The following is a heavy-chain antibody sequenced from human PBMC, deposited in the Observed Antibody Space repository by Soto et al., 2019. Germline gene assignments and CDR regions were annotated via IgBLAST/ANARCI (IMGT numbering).Heavy chain of an antibody. CDR3: ARELTGNYPYYYGMGV. CDR1: GGSISSADYY. CDR2: ITYIGST. D-gene: IGHD1-7*01. V-gene: IGHV4-31*03. J-gene: IGHJ6*02. Sequence: SETLSLTCTVSGGSISSADYYWSWIRQHPGRGLEWIGYITYIGSTYYNPSLKSRVTISVDTSKKQFSLKLSSVTAADTATYYCARELTGNYPYYYGMGVWGQGTTVTVSS.